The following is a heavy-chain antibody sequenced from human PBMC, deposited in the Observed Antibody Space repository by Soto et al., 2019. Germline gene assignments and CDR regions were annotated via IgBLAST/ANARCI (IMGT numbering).Heavy chain of an antibody. J-gene: IGHJ6*02. CDR3: ARDRGNGYYGQDTWGMDV. CDR1: GFSISRYW. V-gene: IGHV3-7*05. D-gene: IGHD1-26*01. CDR2: IDQDGTEN. Sequence: DVQLVESGGGLVQPGGSLRVSCGASGFSISRYWMSWVRRAPGKGLEWVGNIDQDGTENFYAGSVRGRFTISRDNAINSLYLQMDSLTAEDTALYFCARDRGNGYYGQDTWGMDVWGQGTTVTVSS.